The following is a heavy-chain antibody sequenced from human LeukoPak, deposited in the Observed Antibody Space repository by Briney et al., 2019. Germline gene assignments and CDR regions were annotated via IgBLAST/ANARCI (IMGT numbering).Heavy chain of an antibody. J-gene: IGHJ2*01. CDR2: INHSGST. CDR1: GGSFSGYY. Sequence: SETLSLTCAVYGGSFSGYYWSWIRQPPGKGLEWIGEINHSGSTNYNPSLKSRVAISVDTSKNQFSLKLSSVTAADTAVYYCARQLGPSGWPVDWYFDLWGRGTLVTVSS. V-gene: IGHV4-34*01. CDR3: ARQLGPSGWPVDWYFDL. D-gene: IGHD6-19*01.